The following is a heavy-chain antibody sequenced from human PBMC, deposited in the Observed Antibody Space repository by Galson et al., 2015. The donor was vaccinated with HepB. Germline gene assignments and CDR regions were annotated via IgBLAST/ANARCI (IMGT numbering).Heavy chain of an antibody. D-gene: IGHD6-13*01. V-gene: IGHV3-23*01. CDR1: V. Sequence: VMNWVRQAPGKGLEWVSSISGSGGSTYYAGSVKGRFTISRDNSKNTLYLQMNSLRAEDTAVYYCAKNSGSSWFVPYHFDSWGQGTLVTVSS. CDR2: ISGSGGST. J-gene: IGHJ4*02. CDR3: AKNSGSSWFVPYHFDS.